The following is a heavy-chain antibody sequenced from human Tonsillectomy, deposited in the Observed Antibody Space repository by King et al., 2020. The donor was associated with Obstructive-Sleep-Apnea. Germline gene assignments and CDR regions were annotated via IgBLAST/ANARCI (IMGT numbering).Heavy chain of an antibody. CDR2: MSSDSSYI. J-gene: IGHJ5*02. D-gene: IGHD1-20*01. V-gene: IGHV3-21*01. Sequence: VQLVESGGGLVKPGGSLRLSCAASGFSFSSYNMNCVRQAPGKGLEWVSSMSSDSSYIYYADSLKGRFTISRDNAENSLYLQMNSLRAEDTAMYYCARDLWSYDITKTTFDNWGQGTLVTVSS. CDR3: ARDLWSYDITKTTFDN. CDR1: GFSFSSYN.